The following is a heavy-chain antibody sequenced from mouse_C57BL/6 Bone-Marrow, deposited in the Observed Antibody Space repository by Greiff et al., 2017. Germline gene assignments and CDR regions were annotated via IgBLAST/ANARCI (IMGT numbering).Heavy chain of an antibody. J-gene: IGHJ1*03. D-gene: IGHD1-1*01. CDR3: ARSITTDV. CDR2: INPNNGGT. Sequence: VQLKHSGPELVKPGASVKISCKASGYTFTDYYMNWVKQSHGKSLEWIGDINPNNGGTSYNQKFKGKATLTVDKSSSTAYMELRSLTSEDSAVYYCARSITTDVWGTGTTVTVSS. CDR1: GYTFTDYY. V-gene: IGHV1-26*01.